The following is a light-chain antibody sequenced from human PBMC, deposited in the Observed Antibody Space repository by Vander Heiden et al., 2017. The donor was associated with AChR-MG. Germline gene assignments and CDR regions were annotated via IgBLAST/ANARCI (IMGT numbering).Light chain of an antibody. Sequence: QSALTQPASVSRSPGQTITIPCPGTSSDVGGYHYVSWHQQHPGKAPKLMIYDVNKRPSGVSNRFSGSKSGNTASLTISGLQAEDEADYYCSSYTSSNTYVFGTGTKVIVL. J-gene: IGLJ1*01. CDR3: SSYTSSNTYV. V-gene: IGLV2-14*01. CDR1: SSDVGGYHY. CDR2: DVN.